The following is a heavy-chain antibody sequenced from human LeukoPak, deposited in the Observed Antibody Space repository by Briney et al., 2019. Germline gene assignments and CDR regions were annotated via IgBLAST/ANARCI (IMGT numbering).Heavy chain of an antibody. CDR2: IYYSGST. V-gene: IGHV4-39*01. D-gene: IGHD2-15*01. Sequence: SETLSLTCTVSGGSISSSSYYWGWIRQPPGKGLEWIGSIYYSGSTYYNPSLKSRVTISVDTSKIQFSLKLSSVTAADTAVYYCARRSSCSGGSCYPFDYWGQGTLVTVSS. CDR3: ARRSSCSGGSCYPFDY. J-gene: IGHJ4*02. CDR1: GGSISSSSYY.